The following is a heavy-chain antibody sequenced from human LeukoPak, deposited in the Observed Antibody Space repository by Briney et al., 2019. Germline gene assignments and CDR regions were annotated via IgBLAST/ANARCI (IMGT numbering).Heavy chain of an antibody. CDR3: AREGYYYYYMDV. V-gene: IGHV4-59*01. CDR1: GGSISNRY. Sequence: SETLSLTCTVSGGSISNRYWSWIRQPPGKGLEWIGNIYSSGRTNYNPSLKSRVTISVDTSKNQFSLKLSSVTAADTAVYYCAREGYYYYYMDVWGKGTTVTISS. CDR2: IYSSGRT. J-gene: IGHJ6*03.